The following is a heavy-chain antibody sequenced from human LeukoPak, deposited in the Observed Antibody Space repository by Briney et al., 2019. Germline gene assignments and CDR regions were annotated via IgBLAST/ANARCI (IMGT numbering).Heavy chain of an antibody. CDR2: IIPIFGTA. Sequence: SVTVSFKASGGTFIIYAISGVRQAPGQGREGMGGIIPIFGTANYAQKFQGRVTITADESTSTAYMELSSLRSEDTAVYYCARDGDAYGSGSYYQYWGQGTLVTVSS. J-gene: IGHJ4*02. CDR3: ARDGDAYGSGSYYQY. V-gene: IGHV1-69*13. CDR1: GGTFIIYA. D-gene: IGHD3-10*01.